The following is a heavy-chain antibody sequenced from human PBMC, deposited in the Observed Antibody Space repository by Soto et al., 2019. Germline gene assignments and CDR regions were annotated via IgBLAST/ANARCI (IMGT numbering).Heavy chain of an antibody. Sequence: EVQLVESGGGLVQPGGSLRLSCAASGFTFSSYWIHWVRQAPGKGPVWVSRINSDGSSTSYADSVKGRFTISRDNAKNTLYLQMNSLRAEDTAVYYCVWHLYYGMDVWGQGTTVTVSS. V-gene: IGHV3-74*01. CDR2: INSDGSST. CDR3: VWHLYYGMDV. J-gene: IGHJ6*02. CDR1: GFTFSSYW.